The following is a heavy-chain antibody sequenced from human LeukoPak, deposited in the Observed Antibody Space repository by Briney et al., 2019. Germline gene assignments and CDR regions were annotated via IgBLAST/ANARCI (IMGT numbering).Heavy chain of an antibody. Sequence: GGSLEISCKGSGYSFTSYWIDWVRQIPGKGLEWMGIIYPGDSDTRHSPSFQGQVTISAEKSISTAYLQWSSLKASDTAMYYCARATYDSSGYYLNHFDYWGQGTLVTVSS. CDR2: IYPGDSDT. J-gene: IGHJ4*02. D-gene: IGHD3-22*01. CDR1: GYSFTSYW. CDR3: ARATYDSSGYYLNHFDY. V-gene: IGHV5-51*01.